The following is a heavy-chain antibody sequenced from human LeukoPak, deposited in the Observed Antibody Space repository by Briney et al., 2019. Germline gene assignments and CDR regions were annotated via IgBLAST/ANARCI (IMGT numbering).Heavy chain of an antibody. D-gene: IGHD6-13*01. V-gene: IGHV3-11*03. Sequence: GGSLRLSCAASGFTFSDYYMTWIRQTPGKGLEWVSFISSSTTYTNYADSVKGRFTVSRDNAKSSLCLQMNSLRAEDTAVYYCAILRYRSRYFDYWGHGTLVTVSS. CDR3: AILRYRSRYFDY. CDR1: GFTFSDYY. J-gene: IGHJ4*01. CDR2: ISSSTTYT.